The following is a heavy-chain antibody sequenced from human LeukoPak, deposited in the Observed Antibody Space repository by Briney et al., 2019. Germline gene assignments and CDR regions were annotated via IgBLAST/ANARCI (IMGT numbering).Heavy chain of an antibody. CDR1: GFTFSSYA. V-gene: IGHV3-23*01. CDR3: AKAPLVRGVLVPPILDY. Sequence: GGSLRLSCAASGFTFSSYAMSWVRQAPGKGLEWVSAISGSGSSTYYADSVKGRFTISRDNSKNTLYLYMNSLRAEDTAVYYCAKAPLVRGVLVPPILDYWGQGTLVTVSS. J-gene: IGHJ4*02. D-gene: IGHD3-10*01. CDR2: ISGSGSST.